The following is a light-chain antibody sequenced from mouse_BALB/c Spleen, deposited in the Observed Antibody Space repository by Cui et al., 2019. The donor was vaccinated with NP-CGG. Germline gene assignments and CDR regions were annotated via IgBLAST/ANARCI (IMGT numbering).Light chain of an antibody. V-gene: IGLV1*01. CDR2: GTN. J-gene: IGLJ1*01. Sequence: QAVVTQESALTPSPGETVTLTCRSSTGAVTTSNYANWVQEKPDHLFTGLIGGTNNRVPGVPARFSGSLIGDKAALIITGAQTEDEAIYFCALWYSNHWVFGGGTKLTVL. CDR3: ALWYSNHWV. CDR1: TGAVTTSNY.